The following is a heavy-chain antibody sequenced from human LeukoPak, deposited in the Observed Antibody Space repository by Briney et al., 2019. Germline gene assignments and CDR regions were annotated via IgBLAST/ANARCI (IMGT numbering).Heavy chain of an antibody. J-gene: IGHJ6*03. CDR3: ARAVIAVAGTGFVYYYMDV. Sequence: ASVKVSCKASGGTFSSYAISWVRQAPGQGLEWMGGIIPIFGTANYAQKFQGRVTITADESTSTAYMELSSLRSEDTAVYYCARAVIAVAGTGFVYYYMDVWGKGTTVTVSS. CDR2: IIPIFGTA. V-gene: IGHV1-69*13. D-gene: IGHD6-19*01. CDR1: GGTFSSYA.